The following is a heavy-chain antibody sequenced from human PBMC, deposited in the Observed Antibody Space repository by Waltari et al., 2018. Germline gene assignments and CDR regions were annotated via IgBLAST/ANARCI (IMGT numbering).Heavy chain of an antibody. CDR1: GGSISSGSYY. D-gene: IGHD6-6*01. J-gene: IGHJ3*02. V-gene: IGHV4-61*02. CDR2: IYTSGST. Sequence: QVQLQESGPGLVKPSQTLSLTCTVSGGSISSGSYYWSWIRQPAGKGLEWIGRIYTSGSTTYNPSLKSRVTISVDTSKNQFSLKLSSVTAADTAVYYCARGAYSSSADDAFDIWGQGTMVTVSS. CDR3: ARGAYSSSADDAFDI.